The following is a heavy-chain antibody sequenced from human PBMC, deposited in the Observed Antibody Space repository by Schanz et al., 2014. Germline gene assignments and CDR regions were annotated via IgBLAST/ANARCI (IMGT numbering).Heavy chain of an antibody. CDR1: GFSVSSNF. D-gene: IGHD6-6*01. Sequence: EVQLVESGGGLVQPGGSLRLSCAASGFSVSSNFMTWVRQAPGKGLEWVSLIYSGGDTNYAGSVKGRFTISRDNAKNSVFLQMNRLRTEDTAVYYCTTEGPRGTRHPINYSYAMDDSRQGTNVNVSS. CDR2: IYSGGDT. V-gene: IGHV3-66*01. J-gene: IGHJ6*02. CDR3: TTEGPRGTRHPINYSYAMDD.